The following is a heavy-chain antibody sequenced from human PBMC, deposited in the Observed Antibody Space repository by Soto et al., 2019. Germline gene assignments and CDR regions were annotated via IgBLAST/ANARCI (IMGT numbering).Heavy chain of an antibody. D-gene: IGHD3-3*01. CDR2: IYPGDSDT. Sequence: PGESLKISCKGSGYSFTSYWIGWVRQMPGKGLEWMGIIYPGDSDTRYSPSFQGQVTISADKSISTAYLQWSSLKASDTAMYYCARTPPPDFWSGYAYSSGTYGMDVWGRGTTVTVSS. CDR3: ARTPPPDFWSGYAYSSGTYGMDV. CDR1: GYSFTSYW. J-gene: IGHJ6*02. V-gene: IGHV5-51*01.